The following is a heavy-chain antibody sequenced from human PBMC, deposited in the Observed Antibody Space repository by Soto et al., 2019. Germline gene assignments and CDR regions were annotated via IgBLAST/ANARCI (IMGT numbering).Heavy chain of an antibody. CDR1: GFTFRTYW. CDR3: ARDGITSWDSYDYHGMDV. Sequence: EVQLVESGGGLVQPGGSLRLSCGASGFTFRTYWLSWVRQVPGKGLEWVANINQDGSAKNYVDSVKGRFTISRDNAKNSLDLPMVSLRAEDTALYCCARDGITSWDSYDYHGMDVWGQGTTVTVSS. J-gene: IGHJ6*02. V-gene: IGHV3-7*05. CDR2: INQDGSAK. D-gene: IGHD3-16*01.